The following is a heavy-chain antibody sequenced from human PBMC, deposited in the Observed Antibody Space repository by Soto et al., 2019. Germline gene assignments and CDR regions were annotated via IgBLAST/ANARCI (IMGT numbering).Heavy chain of an antibody. CDR1: GDSVSSNSAA. CDR2: TYYRSKWYN. CDR3: ARGRYSSSGYYYYGMDV. V-gene: IGHV6-1*01. D-gene: IGHD6-6*01. J-gene: IGHJ6*02. Sequence: SQTLSLTCAISGDSVSSNSAAWNWIRQSPSRGLEWLGRTYYRSKWYNDYAVSVKSRITINPDTSKNQFSLQLNSVTPEDTAVYYCARGRYSSSGYYYYGMDVWGQGTTVTVSS.